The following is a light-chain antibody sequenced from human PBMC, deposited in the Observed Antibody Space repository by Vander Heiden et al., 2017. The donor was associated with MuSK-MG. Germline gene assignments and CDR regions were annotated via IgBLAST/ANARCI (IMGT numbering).Light chain of an antibody. V-gene: IGKV3-20*01. CDR2: GAS. J-gene: IGKJ2*01. CDR1: QSLSSSY. CDR3: QHYCYSPPYT. Sequence: DIVLTQSPGTLSLSPGDRATLSCRASQSLSSSYLAGYQQKPGQAPRLLIYGASSSATGIPDRFSGSGSGTDFTLTISRLEPEDYAVNYCQHYCYSPPYTFGQGTNLEIK.